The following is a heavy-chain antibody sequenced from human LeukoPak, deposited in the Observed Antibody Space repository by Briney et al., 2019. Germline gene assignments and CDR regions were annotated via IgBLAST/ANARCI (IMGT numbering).Heavy chain of an antibody. D-gene: IGHD1-26*01. CDR2: ISYDGSNK. J-gene: IGHJ4*02. CDR3: ARGGGATLNY. V-gene: IGHV3-30*03. Sequence: GGSLRLSCAASGFSFSNYDMHWVRQAPGKGLEWVAVISYDGSNKYYADSVKGRFTISRDNSKNTLYVQMNSLRAEDTAVYYCARGGGATLNYWGQGTLVTVSS. CDR1: GFSFSNYD.